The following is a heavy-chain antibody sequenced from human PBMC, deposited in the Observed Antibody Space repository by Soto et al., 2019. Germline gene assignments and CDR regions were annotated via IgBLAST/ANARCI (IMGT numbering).Heavy chain of an antibody. CDR3: VTESAVAGTVEANGFES. J-gene: IGHJ5*01. CDR1: GFTFSSYG. Sequence: QVRLVESGGGVVQPGRSLRLSCAASGFTFSSYGMHWVRQAPGKGLEWAAVIWHDGSEKYHAESVKGRFTISRDNSKNTLSRGMNRLRGEDTAVYYCVTESAVAGTVEANGFESWGQGTLVTVSS. D-gene: IGHD6-19*01. CDR2: IWHDGSEK. V-gene: IGHV3-33*01.